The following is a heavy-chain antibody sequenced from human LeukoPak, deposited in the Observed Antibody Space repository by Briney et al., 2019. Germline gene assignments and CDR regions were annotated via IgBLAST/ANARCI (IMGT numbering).Heavy chain of an antibody. J-gene: IGHJ4*02. V-gene: IGHV1-2*02. CDR3: ARAWSDSSGYYQRNYYFDY. CDR1: GYTFTGYY. D-gene: IGHD3-22*01. CDR2: INPNSGGT. Sequence: GASVKVSCKASGYTFTGYYMHWVRQAPGQGLEWMGWINPNSGGTNYAQKFQGRVTMTRDTSISTAYMELSRLRSDDTAVYYCARAWSDSSGYYQRNYYFDYWGQGTLVTVSS.